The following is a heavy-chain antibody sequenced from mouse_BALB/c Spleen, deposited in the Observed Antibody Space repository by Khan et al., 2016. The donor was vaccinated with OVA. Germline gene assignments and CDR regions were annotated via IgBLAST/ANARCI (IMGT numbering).Heavy chain of an antibody. CDR1: GFNIKDTY. D-gene: IGHD2-12*01. J-gene: IGHJ1*01. V-gene: IGHV14-3*02. CDR3: ANPTYDRRYIEV. Sequence: VQLQQSGAELVKPGASVKLSCTASGFNIKDTYIYWVKQRPEQGLEWIGRIAPANGNTKYDPKFQGQVTITADTSYNTSYLQFSSLTTEDTAIYYCANPTYDRRYIEVWGAGTTVTVSS. CDR2: IAPANGNT.